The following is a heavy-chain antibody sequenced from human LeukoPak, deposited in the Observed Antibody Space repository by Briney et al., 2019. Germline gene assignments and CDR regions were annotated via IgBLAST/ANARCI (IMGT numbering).Heavy chain of an antibody. CDR3: ASHYYGSGSYISGFV. CDR2: IIPIFGTA. CDR1: GGTFSSYA. J-gene: IGHJ6*04. Sequence: RASVKVSCKASGGTFSSYAISWVRQAPGQGLEWMGGIIPIFGTANYAQKFQGRVTITADESTSTAYMELSSLRSEDTAVYYCASHYYGSGSYISGFVWGKGTTVTISS. V-gene: IGHV1-69*13. D-gene: IGHD3-10*01.